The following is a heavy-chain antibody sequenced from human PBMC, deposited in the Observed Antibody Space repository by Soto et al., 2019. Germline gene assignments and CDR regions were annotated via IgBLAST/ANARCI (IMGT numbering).Heavy chain of an antibody. CDR3: ARDLRGGNLAFSFDY. CDR2: ISYDGSNK. V-gene: IGHV3-30-3*01. D-gene: IGHD1-7*01. CDR1: GFTFSSYA. J-gene: IGHJ4*02. Sequence: GSLRLSCAASGFTFSSYAMHWVRQAPGKGLEWVAVISYDGSNKYYADSVKGRFTISRDNSKNTLYLQMNSLRAEDTAVYYCARDLRGGNLAFSFDYWGQGTLVTVSS.